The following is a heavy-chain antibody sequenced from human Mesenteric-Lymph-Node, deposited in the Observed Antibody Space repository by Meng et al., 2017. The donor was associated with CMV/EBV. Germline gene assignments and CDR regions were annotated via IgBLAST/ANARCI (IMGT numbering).Heavy chain of an antibody. V-gene: IGHV4-59*08. CDR3: ARGYGDYGPYGVDV. J-gene: IGHJ6*02. CDR1: GGPTSSYY. Sequence: AETLSLTCTVSGGPTSSYYWSWTRQPPGKGLEWIGYIYYDGSTNYNPSLKSRVTTSLDTTKNHFSLKLSSMTAADTAVYYCARGYGDYGPYGVDVWGQGTTVTVSS. D-gene: IGHD4-17*01. CDR2: IYYDGST.